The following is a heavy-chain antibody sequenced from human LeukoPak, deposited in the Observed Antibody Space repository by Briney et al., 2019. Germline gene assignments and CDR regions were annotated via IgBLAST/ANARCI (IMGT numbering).Heavy chain of an antibody. D-gene: IGHD4-11*01. CDR3: TRETTGLARYFDY. Sequence: PSETLSLTCTVSGNSISSYYWSWIRQPAGKGLEWIGRIYTSGSTNYNPSLKSRVTMSVDTSKNQFSLNLSSVTAADTAFYYCTRETTGLARYFDYWGQGTLVTASS. CDR1: GNSISSYY. V-gene: IGHV4-4*07. CDR2: IYTSGST. J-gene: IGHJ4*02.